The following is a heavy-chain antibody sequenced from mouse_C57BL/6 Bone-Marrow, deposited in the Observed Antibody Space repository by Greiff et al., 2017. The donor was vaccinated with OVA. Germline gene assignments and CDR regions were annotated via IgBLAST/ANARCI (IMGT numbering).Heavy chain of an antibody. J-gene: IGHJ2*01. V-gene: IGHV5-2*01. CDR1: EYEFPSHD. D-gene: IGHD1-1*01. CDR2: INSDGGST. CDR3: ARCITTVVARGYYFDY. Sequence: EVHLVESGGGLVQPGESLKLSCESNEYEFPSHDMSWVRKTPEKRLELVAAINSDGGSTYYPDTMERRFIISRDNTKKTLYLQMSSLRSEDTALYYCARCITTVVARGYYFDYWGQGTTLTVSS.